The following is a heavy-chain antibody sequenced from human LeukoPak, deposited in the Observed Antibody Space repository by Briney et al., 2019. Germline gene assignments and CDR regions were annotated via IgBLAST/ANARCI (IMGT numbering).Heavy chain of an antibody. CDR2: IYYSGST. Sequence: PSQTLSLTCTVSGGSISSGSYYWGWIRQPPGKGLEWIGSIYYSGSTYYNPSLKSRVTISVDTSKNQFSLKLNSVTAADTAVYYCALDGYSYGMGLRRYYFDYWGQGTLVTVSS. V-gene: IGHV4-39*01. D-gene: IGHD5-18*01. CDR1: GGSISSGSYY. CDR3: ALDGYSYGMGLRRYYFDY. J-gene: IGHJ4*02.